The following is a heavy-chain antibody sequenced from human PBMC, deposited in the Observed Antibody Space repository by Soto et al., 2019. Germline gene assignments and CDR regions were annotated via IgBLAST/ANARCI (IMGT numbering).Heavy chain of an antibody. CDR1: GGSISSSNW. CDR2: IYHSGST. CDR3: ARRGRGQYYYDSSGYYGY. J-gene: IGHJ4*02. Sequence: KASETLSLTCAVSGGSISSSNWWSWVRQPPGKGLEWIGEIYHSGSTNYNPSLKSRVTISVDKSKNQFSLKLSSVTAADTAVYYCARRGRGQYYYDSSGYYGYWGQGTLVTVSS. D-gene: IGHD3-22*01. V-gene: IGHV4-4*02.